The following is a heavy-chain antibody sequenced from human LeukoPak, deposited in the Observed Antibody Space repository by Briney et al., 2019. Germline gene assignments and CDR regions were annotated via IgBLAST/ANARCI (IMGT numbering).Heavy chain of an antibody. Sequence: GGSLTLSCAASGFTFRSYNMNWVRQAPGKGLEWVSSISSSSSVISYADSVKGRFTISRDNAKNSLYLQMNSLRAEDTAVYYCARDQGGYDLEYFDYWGQGTLVTVSS. D-gene: IGHD5-12*01. CDR1: GFTFRSYN. CDR3: ARDQGGYDLEYFDY. V-gene: IGHV3-21*01. J-gene: IGHJ4*02. CDR2: ISSSSSVI.